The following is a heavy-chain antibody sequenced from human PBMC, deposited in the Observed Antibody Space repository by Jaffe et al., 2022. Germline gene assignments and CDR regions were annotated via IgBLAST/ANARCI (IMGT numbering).Heavy chain of an antibody. J-gene: IGHJ5*02. CDR1: GFTFSSYE. CDR3: ARATGYSFNWFDP. Sequence: EVQLVESGGGLVQPGGSLRLSCAASGFTFSSYEMNWVRQAPGKGLEWVSYISSSGSTIYYADSVKGRFTISRDNAKNSLYLQMNSLRAEDTAVYYCARATGYSFNWFDPWGQGTLVTVSS. V-gene: IGHV3-48*03. D-gene: IGHD6-13*01. CDR2: ISSSGSTI.